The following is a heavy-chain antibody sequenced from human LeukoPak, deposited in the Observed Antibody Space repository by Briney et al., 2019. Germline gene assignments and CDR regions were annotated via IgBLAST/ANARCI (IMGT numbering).Heavy chain of an antibody. CDR2: IYHSGST. J-gene: IGHJ4*02. CDR1: GGSISSSNW. CDR3: ARLAGPIAAAGNFDY. V-gene: IGHV4-4*02. D-gene: IGHD6-13*01. Sequence: KTSGTLPLTCAVSGGSISSSNWWSWVRQPPGKGLEWIGEIYHSGSTNYNPSLKSRVTLSVDKSKNQFSLKLSSVTAADTAVYYCARLAGPIAAAGNFDYWGQGTLVTVSS.